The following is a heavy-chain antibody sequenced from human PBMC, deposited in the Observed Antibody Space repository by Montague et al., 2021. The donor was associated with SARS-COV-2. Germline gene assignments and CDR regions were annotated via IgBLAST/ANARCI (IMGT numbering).Heavy chain of an antibody. J-gene: IGHJ4*02. CDR1: GGSFSVYY. CDR2: INHSGTT. V-gene: IGHV4-34*01. Sequence: SETLSLTCAVYGGSFSVYYWTSIRQSPGKGLEWIAEINHSGTTNYNFNPSPRSRVTISLDTSKSQFSLKLTSVTAADTGVYYCARWDPQTLTLIGLRGKSASDYWGPATLVTVP. CDR3: ARWDPQTLTLIGLRGKSASDY. D-gene: IGHD4-23*01.